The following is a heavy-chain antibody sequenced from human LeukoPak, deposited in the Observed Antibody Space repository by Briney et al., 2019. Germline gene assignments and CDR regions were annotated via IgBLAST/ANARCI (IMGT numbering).Heavy chain of an antibody. CDR2: IIPIFGTA. D-gene: IGHD3-9*01. CDR1: GGTFSSYA. CDR3: ARVDPHYYYYMDV. V-gene: IGHV1-69*05. J-gene: IGHJ6*03. Sequence: SVKVSCKASGGTFSSYAISWVRQAPGQGLEWMGGIIPIFGTANYAQKFQGRVTITTDESTSTAYMGLSSLRSEDTAAYYCARVDPHYYYYMDVWGKGTTVTVSS.